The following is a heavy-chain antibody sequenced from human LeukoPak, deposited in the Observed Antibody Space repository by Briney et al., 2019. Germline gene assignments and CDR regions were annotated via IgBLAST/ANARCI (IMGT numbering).Heavy chain of an antibody. CDR3: AKDTAAYDSSAYYNPYIDY. V-gene: IGHV3-30*02. J-gene: IGHJ4*02. CDR1: GFTFSSNG. CDR2: IRIDGSNR. D-gene: IGHD3-22*01. Sequence: GGSLRLSCAAPGFTFSSNGMRWVRQAPGKGVGWVAFIRIDGSNRYSADYEKGRFTISRDNFKNTLFLQMNRLRPDDTAVFYCAKDTAAYDSSAYYNPYIDYWGQGTLVTVSS.